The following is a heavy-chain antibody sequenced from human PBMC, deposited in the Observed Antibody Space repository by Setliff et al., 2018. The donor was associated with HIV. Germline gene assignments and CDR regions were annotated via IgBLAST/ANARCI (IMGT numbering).Heavy chain of an antibody. J-gene: IGHJ4*02. CDR2: INIGNGDT. Sequence: ASVKVSCKASGYTFTSYGISWVRQAPGQGLEWMGWINIGNGDTKYSQDFHDRVTISRDTPATTVYMELSSLRSDDMAVYYCARGWHSTSPNSYFDYWGQGSLVTVSS. D-gene: IGHD6-6*01. CDR3: ARGWHSTSPNSYFDY. CDR1: GYTFTSYG. V-gene: IGHV1-18*03.